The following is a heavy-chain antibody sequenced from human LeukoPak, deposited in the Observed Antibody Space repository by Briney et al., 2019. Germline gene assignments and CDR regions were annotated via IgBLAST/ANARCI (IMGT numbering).Heavy chain of an antibody. D-gene: IGHD3-10*01. CDR1: GGSISSSGHY. V-gene: IGHV4-39*01. CDR2: IYHSGST. CDR3: ARPYHYDSGSRGTAFDI. Sequence: SETLSLTCTVSGGSISSSGHYWGWIRQPPGEGLEWVGRIYHSGSTYYNPSLKSRLTISVDTSKNQFSLKLTSVTAADTAVYYCARPYHYDSGSRGTAFDIWGQGTMVTVSS. J-gene: IGHJ3*02.